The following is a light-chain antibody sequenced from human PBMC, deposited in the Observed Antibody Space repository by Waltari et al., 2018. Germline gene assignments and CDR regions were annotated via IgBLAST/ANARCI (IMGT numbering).Light chain of an antibody. Sequence: DIVLIQFPLSLPVPPGEPAPISCRSSQSLLHSHGYNYLDWYLQKPGQSPQLLIYLGSYRASGVPDRFSGSGSGTDFTLKISRMQAEDVGVYYCVQTLQTSPLTFGGGTKVEIK. V-gene: IGKV2-28*01. CDR2: LGS. CDR3: VQTLQTSPLT. J-gene: IGKJ4*01. CDR1: QSLLHSHGYNY.